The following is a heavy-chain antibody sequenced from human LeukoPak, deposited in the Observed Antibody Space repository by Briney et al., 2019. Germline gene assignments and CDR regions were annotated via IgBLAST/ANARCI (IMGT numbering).Heavy chain of an antibody. V-gene: IGHV4-59*01. Sequence: SETLTLTCTVSGGSISSYYWSWIRQPPGKGLEWIGYIYYSGSTNYNPSLKSRVTISVDTSKNQFSLKLSSVTAADTAVYYCARGGGKTGWFDHWGQGTLVTVSS. J-gene: IGHJ5*02. CDR1: GGSISSYY. CDR2: IYYSGST. CDR3: ARGGGKTGWFDH.